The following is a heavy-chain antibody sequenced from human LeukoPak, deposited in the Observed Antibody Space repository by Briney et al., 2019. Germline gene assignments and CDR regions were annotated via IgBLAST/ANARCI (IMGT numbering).Heavy chain of an antibody. Sequence: GGSLRLSCAASGFIFRNYGMNWVRQAPGKGLEWLSGISPRGGGTYYADSVKGRFTISRDNAKNSLYLQMNSLRAEDTAVYYCARDGDYYDSSGYYYIYLDYWGQGTLVTVSS. D-gene: IGHD3-22*01. CDR3: ARDGDYYDSSGYYYIYLDY. J-gene: IGHJ4*02. CDR1: GFIFRNYG. CDR2: ISPRGGGT. V-gene: IGHV3-48*01.